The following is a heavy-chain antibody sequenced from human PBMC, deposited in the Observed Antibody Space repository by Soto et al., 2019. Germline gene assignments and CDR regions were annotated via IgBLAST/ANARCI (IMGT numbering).Heavy chain of an antibody. Sequence: GGSLRLSCAASGFTFSSYAMSWVRQAPGKGLEWVPAISGSGGSTYYADSVKGRFTISRGNSKNTLYLQTNSLRAEDTAVYYCASRYCSSTSCYPYYYGMDVWGQGTTVTVSS. V-gene: IGHV3-23*01. CDR3: ASRYCSSTSCYPYYYGMDV. D-gene: IGHD2-2*01. J-gene: IGHJ6*02. CDR1: GFTFSSYA. CDR2: ISGSGGST.